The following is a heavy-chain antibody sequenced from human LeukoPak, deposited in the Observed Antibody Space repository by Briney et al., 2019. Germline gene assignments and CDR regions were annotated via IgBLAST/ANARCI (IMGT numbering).Heavy chain of an antibody. J-gene: IGHJ4*02. D-gene: IGHD4/OR15-4a*01. CDR3: ARFELSRNSDYERFSF. Sequence: PGGSLRLSCPAAAFTVSTNCMSGVRQAPGKGLEWVSVIYSGGSKYYADSVKGRFTISRDNSKNTLYLQMNSLRAEDTAVYYWARFELSRNSDYERFSFRGQGTLVTVSS. CDR2: IYSGGSK. V-gene: IGHV3-66*01. CDR1: AFTVSTNC.